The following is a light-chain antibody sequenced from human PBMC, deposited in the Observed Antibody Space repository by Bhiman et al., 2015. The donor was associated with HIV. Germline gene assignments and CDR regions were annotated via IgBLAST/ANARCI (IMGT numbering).Light chain of an antibody. CDR3: SSYAGSNTPYV. CDR1: SSDIGDYNY. Sequence: QSALTQPASVSGSPGQSITISCTGTSSDIGDYNYVSWYQHHPDKAPQLMIYDVNKRPSGVSNRFSGSKSGNTASLTISGLQAEDEADYYCSSYAGSNTPYVFGTGTKVTV. J-gene: IGLJ1*01. CDR2: DVN. V-gene: IGLV2-14*03.